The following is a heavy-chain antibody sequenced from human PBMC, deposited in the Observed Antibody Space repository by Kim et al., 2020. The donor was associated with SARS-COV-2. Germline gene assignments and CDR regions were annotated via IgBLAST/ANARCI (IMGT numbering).Heavy chain of an antibody. V-gene: IGHV4-59*01. Sequence: SRKSRVTISVDTSKNQFSLRLSSVTAADTAVYYCARVSYYDILTPDAFDIWGQGTMVTVSS. J-gene: IGHJ3*02. CDR3: ARVSYYDILTPDAFDI. D-gene: IGHD3-9*01.